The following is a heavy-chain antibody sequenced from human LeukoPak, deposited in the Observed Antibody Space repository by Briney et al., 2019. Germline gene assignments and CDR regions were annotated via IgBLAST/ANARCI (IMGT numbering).Heavy chain of an antibody. V-gene: IGHV4-59*01. J-gene: IGHJ6*02. CDR1: GGSISSYH. Sequence: SETLSLTCTVSGGSISSYHWTWIRQPPGKGLEWIGYIYYSGSTNYNPSLKSRVTISVDTSKNQFSLNLSSVTAADTAVYYCARVEAYYYYYGMDVWGQGTTVTVSS. CDR3: ARVEAYYYYYGMDV. CDR2: IYYSGST.